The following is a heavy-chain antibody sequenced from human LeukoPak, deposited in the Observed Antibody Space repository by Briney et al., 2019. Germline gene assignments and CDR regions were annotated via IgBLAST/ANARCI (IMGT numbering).Heavy chain of an antibody. CDR2: ISFDGSNK. D-gene: IGHD3-10*02. CDR1: GFTFSSYA. CDR3: ASVMSTMLSADDY. V-gene: IGHV3-30*04. Sequence: GGSLRLSCAASGFTFSSYAMHWVRQAPGKGLEWVAVISFDGSNKYYADSVKGRFTISRDNSKTTLYLQMNSLRAEDTAVYYCASVMSTMLSADDYWGQGTLVTVSS. J-gene: IGHJ4*02.